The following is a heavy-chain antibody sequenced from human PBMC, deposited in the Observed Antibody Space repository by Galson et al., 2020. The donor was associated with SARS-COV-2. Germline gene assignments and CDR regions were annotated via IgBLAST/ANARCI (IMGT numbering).Heavy chain of an antibody. J-gene: IGHJ4*02. CDR1: GYSISTGYY. D-gene: IGHD3-3*01. V-gene: IGHV4-38-2*02. Sequence: SETLSLTCTVSGYSISTGYYWGWIRQPPGKGLEWIGTIYHSENTYYNPSLKSRVTISVDTSNNQFSLKLNSVTAADTAVYYCARYDFWSGGFHYWGQGTLVTVSS. CDR3: ARYDFWSGGFHY. CDR2: IYHSENT.